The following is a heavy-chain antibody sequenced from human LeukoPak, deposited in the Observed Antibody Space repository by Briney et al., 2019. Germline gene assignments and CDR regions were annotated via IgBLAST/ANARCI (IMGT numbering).Heavy chain of an antibody. CDR2: INPNSGGT. Sequence: ASVKVSCKASGYTFTGYYMHWVRQAPGQGLEWMGWINPNSGGTNYAQKFQGRVTMTRDTSISTAYMELSRLRSDDTAVYYCARESYCSGGSCYFSLFDYWGQGTLVTVSS. J-gene: IGHJ4*02. D-gene: IGHD2-15*01. CDR3: ARESYCSGGSCYFSLFDY. V-gene: IGHV1-2*02. CDR1: GYTFTGYY.